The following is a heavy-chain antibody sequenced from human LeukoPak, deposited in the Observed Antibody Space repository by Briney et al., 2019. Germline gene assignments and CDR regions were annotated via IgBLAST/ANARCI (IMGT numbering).Heavy chain of an antibody. CDR1: GFTFDDYA. V-gene: IGHV3-9*01. CDR3: EKDPDSSTWTPPDF. D-gene: IGHD6-13*01. Sequence: SLRLSCAASGFTFDDYALHWVRNAPGQGLEWVSGISWNSVNIGYADSVKGRFTISRDNAKTSLFLQMNSLRPEDTALYYCEKDPDSSTWTPPDFWGQGTLVTVSS. J-gene: IGHJ4*02. CDR2: ISWNSVNI.